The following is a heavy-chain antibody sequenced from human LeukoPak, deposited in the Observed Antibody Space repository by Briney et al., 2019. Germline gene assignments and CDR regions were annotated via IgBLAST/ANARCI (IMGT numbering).Heavy chain of an antibody. CDR2: IGDSGATT. V-gene: IGHV3-23*01. J-gene: IGHJ4*02. CDR1: GLTLSSYA. Sequence: GGSLRLSCAASGLTLSSYAMTWVRQAPGKGLEWVSDIGDSGATTYYADSVKGRFTISRDNSKNTLYLQMNSLRAEDTAVYYCAKDGVVVITEFDYWGQGTLVTVSS. D-gene: IGHD3-22*01. CDR3: AKDGVVVITEFDY.